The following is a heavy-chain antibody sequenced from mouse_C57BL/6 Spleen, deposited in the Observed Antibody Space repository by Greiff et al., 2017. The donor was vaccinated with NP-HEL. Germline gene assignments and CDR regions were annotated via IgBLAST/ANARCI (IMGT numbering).Heavy chain of an antibody. CDR3: ALYDYDGAWFAY. Sequence: EVQLQQSGPELVKPGASVKISCKASGYTFTDYYMNWVKQSHGKSLEWIGDINPNNGGTSYNQKFKGKATLTVDKSSSTAYMELRSLTSEDSAVYYCALYDYDGAWFAYWGQGTLVTVSA. CDR1: GYTFTDYY. CDR2: INPNNGGT. J-gene: IGHJ3*01. D-gene: IGHD2-4*01. V-gene: IGHV1-26*01.